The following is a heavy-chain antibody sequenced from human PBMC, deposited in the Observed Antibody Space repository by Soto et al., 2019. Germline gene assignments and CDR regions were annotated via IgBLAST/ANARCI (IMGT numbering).Heavy chain of an antibody. D-gene: IGHD3-3*01. Sequence: SGPTLVNPSQTLTLTCTFSGFSLSTSGVGVGWIRQPPGRALEWLALIYWNDDKRYNPSLKTRLTITKDTSKNQVVLTMTNMDPVDTATYYCAHKGQGDFCSAYYTSYNWFDPWGQGTLVTVS. CDR3: AHKGQGDFCSAYYTSYNWFDP. J-gene: IGHJ5*02. CDR1: GFSLSTSGVG. V-gene: IGHV2-5*01. CDR2: IYWNDDK.